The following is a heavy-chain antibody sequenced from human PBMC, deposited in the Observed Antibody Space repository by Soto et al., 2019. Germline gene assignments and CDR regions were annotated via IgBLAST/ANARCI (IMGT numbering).Heavy chain of an antibody. V-gene: IGHV4-38-2*02. CDR3: ARDWGSGYYHFGP. CDR2: IDHSGST. J-gene: IGHJ5*02. CDR1: GYSTSSGFS. Sequence: SETLSLTCAVSGYSTSSGFSWGWIRQPPGKGLEWIGSIDHSGSTHYNASLKIRLSISLDTSKNQFSLKLRSVTAADTAVYYCARDWGSGYYHFGPWGQGTLVTVSS. D-gene: IGHD5-12*01.